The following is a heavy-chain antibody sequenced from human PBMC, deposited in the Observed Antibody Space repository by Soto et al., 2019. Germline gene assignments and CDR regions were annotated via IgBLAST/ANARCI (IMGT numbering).Heavy chain of an antibody. J-gene: IGHJ4*02. CDR1: GFTFDDYA. CDR3: AKDISREYSSGWFH. Sequence: EVQLVESGGGLVQPGRSLRLSCAASGFTFDDYAMHWVRQAPGKGLEWVSGISWNSGSIGYADSVKGRFTISRDHAQNSLYLQMNSLRAEDTALYYCAKDISREYSSGWFHWGQGTLVTVSS. D-gene: IGHD6-19*01. CDR2: ISWNSGSI. V-gene: IGHV3-9*01.